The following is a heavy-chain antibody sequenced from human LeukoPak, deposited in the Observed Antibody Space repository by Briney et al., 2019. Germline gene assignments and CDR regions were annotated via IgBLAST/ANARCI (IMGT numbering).Heavy chain of an antibody. V-gene: IGHV3-7*01. Sequence: GGSLRLSCVASGFTFSNYYMNWVRQAPGKGLEWVANVRQDGKYKPYLDAVKGRFTISRDNSKNTLYLQMNSLRAEDTAVYYCARDPAYSSGWYGDIDYWGQGTLVTVSS. CDR1: GFTFSNYY. J-gene: IGHJ4*02. CDR3: ARDPAYSSGWYGDIDY. D-gene: IGHD6-19*01. CDR2: VRQDGKYK.